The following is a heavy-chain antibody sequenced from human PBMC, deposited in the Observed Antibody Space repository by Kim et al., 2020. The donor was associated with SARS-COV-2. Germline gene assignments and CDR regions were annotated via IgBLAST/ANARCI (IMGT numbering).Heavy chain of an antibody. J-gene: IGHJ4*02. V-gene: IGHV4-4*07. D-gene: IGHD3-9*01. CDR3: ASWDSYDILTGYAL. CDR2: IYTSGST. CDR1: GGSISSYY. Sequence: SETLSLTCTVSGGSISSYYWSWVRQPAGKGLEWVGRIYTSGSTNYNPSPKSRVTMSVDTSKNQFSLKLSSVTAADTAGYYCASWDSYDILTGYALWGQGTLVTVSS.